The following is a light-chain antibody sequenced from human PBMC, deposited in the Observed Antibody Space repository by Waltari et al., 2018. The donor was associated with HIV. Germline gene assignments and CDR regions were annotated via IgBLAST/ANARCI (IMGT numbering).Light chain of an antibody. CDR3: VSYAGVRDRWV. Sequence: SALTQPPSASGSPGQSVTISCTGTSRDVGGDNHVSWYQQHPGKAPKRQVYEVTKRPPGVPNRFSGSKSGNTASLTVSGLQAEDEADYYCVSYAGVRDRWVFGGGTKLTVL. CDR1: SRDVGGDNH. CDR2: EVT. V-gene: IGLV2-8*01. J-gene: IGLJ3*02.